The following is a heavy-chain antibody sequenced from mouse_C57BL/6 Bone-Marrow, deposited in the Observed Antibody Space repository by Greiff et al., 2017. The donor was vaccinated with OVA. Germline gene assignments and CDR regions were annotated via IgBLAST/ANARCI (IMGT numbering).Heavy chain of an antibody. J-gene: IGHJ2*01. V-gene: IGHV1-31*01. CDR3: ARGFTTVVPHYFDY. Sequence: VQLQQSGPELVKPGASVKISCKASGYSFTGYYMHWVKQSHGNILDWIGYIYPYNGVSSYNQKFKGKATLTVDKSSSTAYMELRSLTSEDSAVYYFARGFTTVVPHYFDYWGQGTTLTVSS. D-gene: IGHD1-1*01. CDR2: IYPYNGVS. CDR1: GYSFTGYY.